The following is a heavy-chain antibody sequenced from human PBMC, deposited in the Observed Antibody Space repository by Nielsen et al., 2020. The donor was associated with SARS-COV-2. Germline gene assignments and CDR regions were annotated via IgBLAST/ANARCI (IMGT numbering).Heavy chain of an antibody. CDR2: INPTNGGT. J-gene: IGHJ4*02. V-gene: IGHV1-46*01. CDR3: ARDSSGTYRRVDY. D-gene: IGHD3-22*01. Sequence: ASVKVSCKASGYTFTSSDINWVRQAPGQGLEWMGLINPTNGGTTYAQKFQGRVTMTRDTSTSTVYMELSSLRSDDTAVYYCARDSSGTYRRVDYWGQGTLVTVSS. CDR1: GYTFTSSD.